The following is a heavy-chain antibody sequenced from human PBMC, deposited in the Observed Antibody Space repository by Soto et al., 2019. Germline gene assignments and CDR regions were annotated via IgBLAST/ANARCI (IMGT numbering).Heavy chain of an antibody. J-gene: IGHJ4*02. Sequence: QGQLVESGGGVVQPGRSLRLSCAASGFTFSSYAMHWVRQAPGKGLEWVAVISYDGSDKYYGDSVKGRFTISRDNSKNTLFLQMNSLRVQDTAVYYCAKADVVVVPAAMPFDFWGQGTLVPVSS. CDR3: AKADVVVVPAAMPFDF. V-gene: IGHV3-30*18. D-gene: IGHD2-2*01. CDR1: GFTFSSYA. CDR2: ISYDGSDK.